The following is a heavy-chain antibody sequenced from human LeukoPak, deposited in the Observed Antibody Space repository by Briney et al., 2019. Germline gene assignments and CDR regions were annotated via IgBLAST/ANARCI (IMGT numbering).Heavy chain of an antibody. Sequence: SETLSLTCAVYGGSFSGDFWSWIRQSPGKGLEWIGEINHGGSTTYNPSLQSRVTMSVDTSTNQISLKMTSVTAADTAVYYCARDLRQAVTTNYYYMDVWGKGTTVTVSS. D-gene: IGHD4-17*01. J-gene: IGHJ6*03. CDR1: GGSFSGDF. CDR2: INHGGST. CDR3: ARDLRQAVTTNYYYMDV. V-gene: IGHV4-34*01.